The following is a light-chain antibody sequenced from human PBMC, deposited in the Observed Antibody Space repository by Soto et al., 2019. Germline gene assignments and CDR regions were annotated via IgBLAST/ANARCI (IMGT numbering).Light chain of an antibody. J-gene: IGKJ1*01. V-gene: IGKV3-20*01. Sequence: DIVLTQSPGTLSLSPGERATLSCRASQIISSTYLGWYQQKPGQAPRLLIYGASSRATGIPDRFSGSGSGTDFTLTISRLEPEDFAVYYCQQYNKWPQTFGPGTRV. CDR2: GAS. CDR1: QIISSTY. CDR3: QQYNKWPQT.